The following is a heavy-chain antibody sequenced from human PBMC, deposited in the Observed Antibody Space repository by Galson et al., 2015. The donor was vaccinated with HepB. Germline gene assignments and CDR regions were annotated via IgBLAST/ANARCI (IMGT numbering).Heavy chain of an antibody. D-gene: IGHD2/OR15-2a*01. CDR2: INTNGVAT. J-gene: IGHJ3*02. CDR3: ARGLPYPDSETFYADAFDM. Sequence: SVKVSCKASGYTFTRYYLHWLRHAPGQGLEWLGVINTNGVATDSAQKFQGRLTLTRDTSSSTVYLELGSLTSEDTAVYFCARGLPYPDSETFYADAFDMWDQGTMVTISS. V-gene: IGHV1-46*01. CDR1: GYTFTRYY.